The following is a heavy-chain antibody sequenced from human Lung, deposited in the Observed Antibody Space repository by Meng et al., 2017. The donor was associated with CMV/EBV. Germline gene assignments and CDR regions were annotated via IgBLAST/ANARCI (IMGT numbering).Heavy chain of an antibody. J-gene: IGHJ4*02. V-gene: IGHV1-2*06. CDR1: GSTFTGYY. CDR2: INPKSGAT. D-gene: IGHD3-10*01. CDR3: ARFGEVIDY. Sequence: VQLVKSGAGGKKPGASVKVSCKTSGSTFTGYYTHWVRHAPGQGLEWMGRINPKSGATDYAQKFQRRVTLTRATSINTAYMELNRLTSDVTAVYYCARFGEVIDYWGQGTLVTVSS.